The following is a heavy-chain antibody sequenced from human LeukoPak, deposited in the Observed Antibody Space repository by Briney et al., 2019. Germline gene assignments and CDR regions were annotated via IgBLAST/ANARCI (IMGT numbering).Heavy chain of an antibody. CDR3: ASITGTTADI. J-gene: IGHJ3*02. CDR1: GGTFSSYA. V-gene: IGHV1-69*04. Sequence: SVKVSCKASGGTFSSYAISWVRQAPGQGLEWMGRIIPILGIANYAQKFQGRVTITADESTSTAYMELSSLRSEDTAVYYCASITGTTADIWGQGTMVTVSS. D-gene: IGHD1-7*01. CDR2: IIPILGIA.